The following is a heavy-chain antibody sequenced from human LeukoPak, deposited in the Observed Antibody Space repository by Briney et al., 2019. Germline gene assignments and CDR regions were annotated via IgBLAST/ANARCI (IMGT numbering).Heavy chain of an antibody. CDR2: INPNSGGT. Sequence: GASVKVSCKASGYTFTGYYMHWVRQAPGQGLEWMGWINPNSGGTNYAQKFQGRVTMTRDTSISTAYMELSRLRSDDTAVYYCARLRGYCSSTSCSSFGYYMDVWGKGTTVTVSS. CDR3: ARLRGYCSSTSCSSFGYYMDV. V-gene: IGHV1-2*02. D-gene: IGHD2-2*01. J-gene: IGHJ6*03. CDR1: GYTFTGYY.